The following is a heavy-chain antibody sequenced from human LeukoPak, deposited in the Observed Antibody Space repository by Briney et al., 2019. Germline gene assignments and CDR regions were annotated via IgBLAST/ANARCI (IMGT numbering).Heavy chain of an antibody. CDR3: ARLSIAAAANDY. V-gene: IGHV4-34*01. CDR2: INHSGST. J-gene: IGHJ4*02. D-gene: IGHD6-13*01. CDR1: GGSFSGYY. Sequence: PSETLSLTCAVYGGSFSGYYWSWIRQPPGKGLEWIGEINHSGSTNYNPSLKSRVTISVDTSKNQFSLKLSSVTAADTAVYYCARLSIAAAANDYWGQGTLVTVSS.